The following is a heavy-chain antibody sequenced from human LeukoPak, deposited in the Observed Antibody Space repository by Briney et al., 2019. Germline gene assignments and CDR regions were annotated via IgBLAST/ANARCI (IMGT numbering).Heavy chain of an antibody. CDR3: TSGGVYDSSGPFQH. CDR2: ITWNGGSI. V-gene: IGHV3-9*01. J-gene: IGHJ1*01. D-gene: IGHD3-22*01. CDR1: GFNFEIYA. Sequence: GGSLRLSCVASGFNFEIYAMHWVRQAPGKGLEWVSGITWNGGSIDYADSVKGRFSISRDNAKNSLYLQMIRLRAEDTAFYYCTSGGVYDSSGPFQHWGQGTLVTVSS.